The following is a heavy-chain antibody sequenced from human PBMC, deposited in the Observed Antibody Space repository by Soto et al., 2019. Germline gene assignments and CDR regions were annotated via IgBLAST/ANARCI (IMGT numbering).Heavy chain of an antibody. Sequence: GESLKISCKGSGYSFTSYWIGWVRQMPGKGLEWMGITYPGDSDTRYSPSFQGQVTISADKSISTAYLQWSSLKASDTAMYYCARLGIAAAGTPGWFDPWGQGTLVTVS. V-gene: IGHV5-51*01. D-gene: IGHD6-13*01. CDR2: TYPGDSDT. CDR3: ARLGIAAAGTPGWFDP. J-gene: IGHJ5*02. CDR1: GYSFTSYW.